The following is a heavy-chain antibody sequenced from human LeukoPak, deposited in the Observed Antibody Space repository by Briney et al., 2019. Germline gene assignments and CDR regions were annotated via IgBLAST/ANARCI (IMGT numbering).Heavy chain of an antibody. V-gene: IGHV1-69*13. CDR2: IIPIFGTA. CDR3: ARETEYSSSSWFDP. D-gene: IGHD6-6*01. Sequence: SVKVSCKASGGTFSSYAISWVRQAPGQGLEWMGGIIPIFGTANYAQKFQVRVTITADESTSPAYMELSSLRSEDTAVYYCARETEYSSSSWFDPWGQGTLVTVSS. J-gene: IGHJ5*02. CDR1: GGTFSSYA.